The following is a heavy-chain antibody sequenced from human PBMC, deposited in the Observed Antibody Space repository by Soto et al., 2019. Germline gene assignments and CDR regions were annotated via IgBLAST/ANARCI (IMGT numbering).Heavy chain of an antibody. CDR1: GYTFTSYG. D-gene: IGHD2-2*01. CDR2: ISAYNGNT. J-gene: IGHJ4*02. CDR3: ARLPQGSSCPDY. Sequence: QVQLVQSGAEVKKPGASVKVSCKASGYTFTSYGISWVRQAPGQGLEWMGWISAYNGNTNYAQKLQGRVTMTTDTSKRTAYMELRSLGSDDTAVYYCARLPQGSSCPDYWGQGTLVTVSS. V-gene: IGHV1-18*01.